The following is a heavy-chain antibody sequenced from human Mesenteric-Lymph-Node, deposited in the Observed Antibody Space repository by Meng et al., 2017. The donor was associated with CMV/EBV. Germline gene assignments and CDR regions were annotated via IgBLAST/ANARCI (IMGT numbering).Heavy chain of an antibody. D-gene: IGHD2-21*01. CDR2: ISSSSSSM. J-gene: IGHJ4*02. CDR3: ARDNYGGSVRTFDY. CDR1: GFTFSDYY. Sequence: GESLKISCAASGFTFSDYYMSWIRHAPGKGLEWVSYISSSSSSMFYADSVKGRFTISRDNAKNSLYLQMNSLRAEDTGVYYCARDNYGGSVRTFDYWGLGTLVTVSS. V-gene: IGHV3-11*04.